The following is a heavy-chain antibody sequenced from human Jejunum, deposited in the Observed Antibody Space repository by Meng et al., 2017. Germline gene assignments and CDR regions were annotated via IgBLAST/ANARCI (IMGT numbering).Heavy chain of an antibody. Sequence: GESLKISCAASGFSFSSSWMRWVRQAPGKGLEWVANIDQGGSRKYYVSSVKGRFTISRDNAENSVSLQMSNLRAEDTAVYYCARGFGTDYWGQGTLVTVSS. V-gene: IGHV3-7*01. CDR3: ARGFGTDY. CDR1: GFSFSSSW. J-gene: IGHJ4*02. CDR2: IDQGGSRK. D-gene: IGHD3-10*01.